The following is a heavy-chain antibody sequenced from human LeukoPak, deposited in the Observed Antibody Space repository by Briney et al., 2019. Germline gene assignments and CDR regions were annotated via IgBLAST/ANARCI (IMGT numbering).Heavy chain of an antibody. Sequence: PSETLSLTCTVSGGSFSSSSYYWGWIRQPPGKGLEWIGSIYYTRSTYYNPSLKSRVTISVDTSKNQFSLKLTSVTAADTAVYYCARGVTMIVVVIHDWYFDLWGRGALVTVSS. CDR3: ARGVTMIVVVIHDWYFDL. CDR2: IYYTRST. CDR1: GGSFSSSSYY. J-gene: IGHJ2*01. D-gene: IGHD3-22*01. V-gene: IGHV4-39*01.